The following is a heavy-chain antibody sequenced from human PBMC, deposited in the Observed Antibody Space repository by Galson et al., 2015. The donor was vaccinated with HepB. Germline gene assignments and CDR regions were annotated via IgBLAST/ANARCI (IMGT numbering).Heavy chain of an antibody. CDR3: ACIAAAGSY. D-gene: IGHD6-13*01. CDR1: GFTFSSYA. Sequence: SLRLSCAASGFTFSSYAMHWVRQAPGKGLEWVAVISYDGSNKYYADSVKGRFTISRDNSKNTLYLQMNSLRAEDTAVYYCACIAAAGSYWGQGTLVTVSS. J-gene: IGHJ4*02. CDR2: ISYDGSNK. V-gene: IGHV3-30-3*01.